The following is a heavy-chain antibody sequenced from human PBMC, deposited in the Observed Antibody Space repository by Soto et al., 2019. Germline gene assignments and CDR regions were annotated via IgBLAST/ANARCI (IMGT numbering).Heavy chain of an antibody. CDR3: ARGKRITMVRGVIPRRVFDY. CDR1: GGSFSGYY. CDR2: INHSGST. J-gene: IGHJ4*02. V-gene: IGHV4-34*01. D-gene: IGHD3-10*01. Sequence: ETLSLTCAVYGGSFSGYYWSWIRQPPGKGLEWIGEINHSGSTNYNPSLKSRVTISVDTSKNQFSLKLSSVTAADTAVYYCARGKRITMVRGVIPRRVFDYWGQGTLVTVSS.